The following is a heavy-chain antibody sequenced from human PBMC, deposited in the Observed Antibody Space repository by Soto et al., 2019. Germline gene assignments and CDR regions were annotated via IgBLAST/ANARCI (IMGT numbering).Heavy chain of an antibody. D-gene: IGHD6-6*01. CDR3: AKDRGIAARHYYYYGMDV. CDR1: GFTFSSYA. Sequence: GGSLRLSCAASGFTFSSYAMSWVRQAPGKGLEWVSAISGSGGSTYYADSVKGRFTISRDNSKNTLYLQMNSLRAEDTAVYYCAKDRGIAARHYYYYGMDVWGQGTTVTVSS. J-gene: IGHJ6*02. CDR2: ISGSGGST. V-gene: IGHV3-23*01.